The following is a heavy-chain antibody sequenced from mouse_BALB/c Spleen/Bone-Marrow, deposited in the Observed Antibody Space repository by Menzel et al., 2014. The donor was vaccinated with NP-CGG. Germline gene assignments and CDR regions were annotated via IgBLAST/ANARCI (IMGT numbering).Heavy chain of an antibody. J-gene: IGHJ4*01. V-gene: IGHV14-3*02. Sequence: VQLKDSGAELVKPGASVKLSCTASGFNIKDTYMHWVKQRPEQGLEWIGRIDPANGNTKYDPKFQGKATITADTSSNTAYLQLSSLTSEDTAVYDCARYYYAMDYWGQGTSVAVSS. CDR2: IDPANGNT. CDR3: ARYYYAMDY. CDR1: GFNIKDTY.